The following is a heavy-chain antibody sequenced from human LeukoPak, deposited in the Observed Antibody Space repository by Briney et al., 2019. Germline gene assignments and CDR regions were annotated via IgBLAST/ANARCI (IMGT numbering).Heavy chain of an antibody. D-gene: IGHD4-23*01. V-gene: IGHV3-48*03. Sequence: GGSLRLSCAASGFTFSSYEMNWVRQAPGKGLEWVSYISSSGSTIYYVDSVKGRFHISRDNAKNSVYLQMNSLRAEDTAVYYCAREESFSYGNSGRYYYFYLDVWGKGTTVTVSS. CDR1: GFTFSSYE. CDR2: ISSSGSTI. J-gene: IGHJ6*03. CDR3: AREESFSYGNSGRYYYFYLDV.